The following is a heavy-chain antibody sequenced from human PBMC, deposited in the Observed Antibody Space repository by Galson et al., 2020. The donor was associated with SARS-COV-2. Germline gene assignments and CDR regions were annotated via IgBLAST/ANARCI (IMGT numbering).Heavy chain of an antibody. CDR3: ARVGTIGLIRWLSKHYYFYY. J-gene: IGHJ4*02. Sequence: SETLSLTCTVYGGSFSGYYWSWIRQPPGKGLEWIGEISHSGSTNYNPSLKSRVTISVDTSKNQFSLKLSSVTAADTAVYYCARVGTIGLIRWLSKHYYFYYWGQGTLVTVSS. V-gene: IGHV4-34*01. CDR1: GGSFSGYY. D-gene: IGHD3-22*01. CDR2: ISHSGST.